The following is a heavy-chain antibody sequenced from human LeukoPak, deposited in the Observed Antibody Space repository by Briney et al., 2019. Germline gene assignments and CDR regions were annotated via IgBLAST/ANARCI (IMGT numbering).Heavy chain of an antibody. J-gene: IGHJ5*02. CDR2: INHDGST. CDR3: AREGAYSNFVNWFDT. V-gene: IGHV4-34*01. D-gene: IGHD2/OR15-2a*01. CDR1: GGSFRDYY. Sequence: SKTLSLTCAVYGGSFRDYYWSWIRQPPGKGLEWIGEINHDGSTNYNPSLKSRVTMSIDASKSQSFLTLTPVTAADTAVYYCAREGAYSNFVNWFDTWGQGTLVTVPS.